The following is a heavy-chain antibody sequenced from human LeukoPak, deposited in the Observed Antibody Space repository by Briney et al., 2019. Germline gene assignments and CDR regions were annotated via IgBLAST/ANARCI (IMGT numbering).Heavy chain of an antibody. Sequence: GASVKVSCKASGYTSTDYYIHWVRQAPGQGLEWVACINPNTGDTGYAQRFQGRVTMTRDTAISTVYMELSGLTSDDTAVYYCATTRSLHYWGQGTLVTVSS. CDR2: INPNTGDT. CDR3: ATTRSLHY. J-gene: IGHJ4*02. V-gene: IGHV1-2*02. D-gene: IGHD2-2*01. CDR1: GYTSTDYY.